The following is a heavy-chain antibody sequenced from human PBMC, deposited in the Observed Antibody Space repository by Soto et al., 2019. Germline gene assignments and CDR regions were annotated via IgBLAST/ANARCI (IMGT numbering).Heavy chain of an antibody. CDR1: GFTCSSYD. J-gene: IGHJ3*02. CDR2: ILVGGST. Sequence: GGSLRLSCAASGFTCSSYDMSWVRQAPGTGLEWVSTILVGGSTHYPDSVKGRFTISRDNSKNTVFLQMNSLTAGDTAVYYCAKATATGGGAFDICGQGTMVTVSS. V-gene: IGHV3-23*01. D-gene: IGHD2-8*02. CDR3: AKATATGGGAFDI.